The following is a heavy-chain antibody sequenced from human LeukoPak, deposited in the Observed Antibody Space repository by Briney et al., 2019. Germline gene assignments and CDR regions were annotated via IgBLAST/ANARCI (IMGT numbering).Heavy chain of an antibody. CDR2: MNPNSGNT. Sequence: ASVKVSCKASGYTFTSYGINWVRQATGQGLEWMGWMNPNSGNTGYAQKFQGRVTMTRNTSISTAYMELSSLRSEDTAVYYCARGNYPPYYYYYGMDVWGQGTTVTVSS. V-gene: IGHV1-8*01. CDR3: ARGNYPPYYYYYGMDV. J-gene: IGHJ6*02. D-gene: IGHD3-10*01. CDR1: GYTFTSYG.